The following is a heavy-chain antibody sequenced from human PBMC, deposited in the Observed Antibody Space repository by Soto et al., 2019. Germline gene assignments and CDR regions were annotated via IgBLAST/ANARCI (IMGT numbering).Heavy chain of an antibody. CDR3: ARGGYSDAFDI. Sequence: QVQLQESGPGLVKPSQTLSLTCTVSGGSISSGGYYWSWIRQHPGKGLEWIGYIYYSGSTYYYPSRKSRVTISVDTSKNQFSLKLGPVTAAGTAVYYCARGGYSDAFDIWGQGTMVTVSS. J-gene: IGHJ3*02. CDR1: GGSISSGGYY. D-gene: IGHD5-18*01. CDR2: IYYSGST. V-gene: IGHV4-31*03.